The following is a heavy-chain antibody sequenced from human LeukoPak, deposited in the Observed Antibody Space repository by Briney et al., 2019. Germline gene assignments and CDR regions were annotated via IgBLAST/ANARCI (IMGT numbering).Heavy chain of an antibody. Sequence: SVKGRFTISRDNAKNSLYLQMNSLRAEDTAVYYCARSAAMVTNNWFDPWGQGTLVTVSS. J-gene: IGHJ5*02. V-gene: IGHV3-21*01. CDR3: ARSAAMVTNNWFDP. D-gene: IGHD5-18*01.